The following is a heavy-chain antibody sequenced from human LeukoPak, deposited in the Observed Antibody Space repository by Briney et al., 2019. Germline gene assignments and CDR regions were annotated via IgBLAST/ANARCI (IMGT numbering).Heavy chain of an antibody. CDR3: AREADSYYDSSGYVFDY. CDR2: IYHSGST. D-gene: IGHD3-22*01. V-gene: IGHV4-30-2*01. Sequence: SQTLSLTCTVSGGSISSGGYYWSWIRQPPGKGLEWIGYIYHSGSTYYNPSLKSRVTISVDRSKNQFSLKLSSVTAADTAVYYCAREADSYYDSSGYVFDYWGQGTLVTVSS. CDR1: GGSISSGGYY. J-gene: IGHJ4*02.